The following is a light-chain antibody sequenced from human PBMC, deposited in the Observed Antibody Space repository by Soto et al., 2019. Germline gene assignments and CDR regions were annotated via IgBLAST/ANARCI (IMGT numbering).Light chain of an antibody. V-gene: IGLV1-40*01. CDR3: QSYDTSLSGYYV. J-gene: IGLJ1*01. Sequence: QSVLTQPPSVSGAPGQRVTISCTGSSANIGAGYDVHWYQQLPGTAPKLLIYGNSNRPSGVPDRFSGSKSSTSASLAITGLQAEAEADYYCQSYDTSLSGYYVFGNETKVTVX. CDR1: SANIGAGYD. CDR2: GNS.